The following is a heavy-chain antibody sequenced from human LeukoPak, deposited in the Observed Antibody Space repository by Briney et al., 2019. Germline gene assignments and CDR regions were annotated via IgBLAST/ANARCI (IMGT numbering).Heavy chain of an antibody. V-gene: IGHV1-69*04. Sequence: GASVKVSCKASGGTFSSYAISWVRQAPGQGLEWMGRIIPILGIANYAQKFQGRVTITADKSTSTAYMELSSLRSEDTAVYYCARSRRGPPSYDSSGYYLDYWGQGTLVTVSS. CDR2: IIPILGIA. D-gene: IGHD3-22*01. CDR3: ARSRRGPPSYDSSGYYLDY. J-gene: IGHJ4*02. CDR1: GGTFSSYA.